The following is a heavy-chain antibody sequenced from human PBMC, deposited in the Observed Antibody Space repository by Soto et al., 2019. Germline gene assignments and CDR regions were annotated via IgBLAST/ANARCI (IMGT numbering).Heavy chain of an antibody. CDR2: IYPGDSDT. D-gene: IGHD4-17*01. J-gene: IGHJ6*03. V-gene: IGHV5-51*01. CDR3: ARLPPAPATVTVGDYYYYYMDV. CDR1: GYSFTSYW. Sequence: GESLKISCKGSGYSFTSYWIGWVRQMPGKGLEWMGIIYPGDSDTRYSPSFQGQGTISADKSISTAYLQWSSLKASDTAMYYCARLPPAPATVTVGDYYYYYMDVWGKGTTVTVSS.